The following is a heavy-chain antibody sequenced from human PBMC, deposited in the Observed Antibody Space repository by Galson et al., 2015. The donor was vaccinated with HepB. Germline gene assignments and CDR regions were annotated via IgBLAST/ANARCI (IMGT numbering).Heavy chain of an antibody. D-gene: IGHD1-26*01. CDR3: AREVRGGRAFDI. CDR1: GGTFSSYA. Sequence: SVKVSCKASGGTFSSYAISWVRQAPGQGLEWMGGIIPIFGTANYAQKFQGRVTITADESTSTAYMELSSLRSEDTAVYYCAREVRGGRAFDIWGQGTMVTVSS. V-gene: IGHV1-69*13. CDR2: IIPIFGTA. J-gene: IGHJ3*02.